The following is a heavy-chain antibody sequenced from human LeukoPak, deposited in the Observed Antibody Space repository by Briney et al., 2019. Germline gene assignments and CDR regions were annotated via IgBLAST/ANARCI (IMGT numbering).Heavy chain of an antibody. CDR2: IYHSGST. V-gene: IGHV4-38-2*02. D-gene: IGHD3-10*01. CDR1: GYSISSGYY. J-gene: IGHJ4*02. CDR3: AREGPHGSGIYYNPLDY. Sequence: PSETLSLTCTVSGYSISSGYYWGWIRQPPGKGLEWIGSIYHSGSTYYNPSLKSRVTISLDTSKNQFSLKLISVTAADTALYYCAREGPHGSGIYYNPLDYWGQGALVIVSS.